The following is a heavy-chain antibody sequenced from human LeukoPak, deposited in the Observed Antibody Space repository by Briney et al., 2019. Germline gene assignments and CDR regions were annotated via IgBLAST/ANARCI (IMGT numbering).Heavy chain of an antibody. CDR1: GGSFSGFY. V-gene: IGHV4-59*10. CDR2: INNSGGI. J-gene: IGHJ4*02. Sequence: SETLSLTCAVYGGSFSGFYWSWIRQPAGKGLEWIGRINNSGGIHYNPSLKSRATMSIDTSKNQFSLRLSSVTAADTAVYYCARNHCSGGSCYSHYFDYWGQGTLVTVSS. D-gene: IGHD2-15*01. CDR3: ARNHCSGGSCYSHYFDY.